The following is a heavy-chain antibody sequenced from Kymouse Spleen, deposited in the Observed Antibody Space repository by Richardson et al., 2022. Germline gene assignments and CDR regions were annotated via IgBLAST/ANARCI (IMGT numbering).Heavy chain of an antibody. D-gene: IGHD3-10*01. CDR3: ARGVRGVIIPNWFDP. Sequence: QVQLQESGPGLVKPSQTLSLTCTVSGGSISSGGYYWSWIRQHPGKGLEWIGYIYYSGSTYYNPSLKSRVTISVDTSKNQFSLKLSSVTAADTAVYYCARGVRGVIIPNWFDPWGQGTLVTVSS. V-gene: IGHV4-31*03. CDR2: IYYSGST. CDR1: GGSISSGGYY. J-gene: IGHJ5*02.